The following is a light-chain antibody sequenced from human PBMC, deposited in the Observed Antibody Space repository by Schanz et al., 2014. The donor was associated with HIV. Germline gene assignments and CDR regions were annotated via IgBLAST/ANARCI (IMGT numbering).Light chain of an antibody. CDR1: QSVSNN. CDR3: QQYRDWPT. Sequence: TVMTQSPATLSVSPGERATLSCTASQSVSNNLAWYQQKLGQAPRLLIYSASTRVTGVPARFSGSGSGTEFTLTISSLQSEDFAIYYCQQYRDWPTFGQGTKVEIK. CDR2: SAS. J-gene: IGKJ1*01. V-gene: IGKV3-15*01.